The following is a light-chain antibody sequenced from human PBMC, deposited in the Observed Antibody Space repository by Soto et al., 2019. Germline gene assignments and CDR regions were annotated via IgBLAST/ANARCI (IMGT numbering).Light chain of an antibody. CDR3: QEYSKWPLFT. J-gene: IGKJ3*01. CDR2: AAS. V-gene: IGKV3-15*01. CDR1: QSVSTN. Sequence: EIVVTQSPGILSVSPGDRATLSCRASQSVSTNVAWDQQKPGQAPTLLIYAASTRATGIPARFTGSGSGTDFTLTISSLQSEDFAVYYCQEYSKWPLFTFGPGTRVDIK.